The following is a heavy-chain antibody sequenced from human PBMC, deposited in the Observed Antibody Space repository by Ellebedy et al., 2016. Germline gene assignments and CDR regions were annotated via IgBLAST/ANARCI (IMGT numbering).Heavy chain of an antibody. D-gene: IGHD2-8*02. Sequence: ASVKVSXXASGYTFTSYDINWVRQATGQGLEWMGWMNPNSGNTGYAQKLQGRVTMTTDTSTSTAYMELRSLRSDDTAVYYCARVHGWWGRDYWGQGTLVTVSS. CDR2: MNPNSGNT. V-gene: IGHV1-8*01. CDR1: GYTFTSYD. J-gene: IGHJ4*02. CDR3: ARVHGWWGRDY.